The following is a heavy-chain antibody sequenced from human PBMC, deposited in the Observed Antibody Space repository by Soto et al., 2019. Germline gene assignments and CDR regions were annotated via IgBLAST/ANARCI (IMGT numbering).Heavy chain of an antibody. CDR2: INSDGSRT. J-gene: IGHJ4*02. D-gene: IGHD6-19*01. Sequence: EVQLVESGGGLVQPGGSLRLSCAASGFTFSSSWMHWVRQAPGKGLVWVSRINSDGSRTNYADSVKGRFTISRDNAKNTLYLQMNSLRAEDTAVYYCARGPTGWDGYDYWGLGTLVTVSP. V-gene: IGHV3-74*01. CDR1: GFTFSSSW. CDR3: ARGPTGWDGYDY.